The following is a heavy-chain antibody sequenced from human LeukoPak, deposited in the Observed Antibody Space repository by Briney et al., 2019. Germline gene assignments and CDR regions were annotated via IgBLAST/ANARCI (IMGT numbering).Heavy chain of an antibody. V-gene: IGHV3-21*01. CDR3: ARARGGAICDAFDI. CDR1: GFTFSSYR. D-gene: IGHD1-26*01. CDR2: ISSSSSYI. J-gene: IGHJ3*02. Sequence: PGGSLRLSCAASGFTFSSYRMNWVRQAQGKGLEWVSSISSSSSYIYYADSVKGPLTISRNNAKHSLYLQMNSLLAKDTAVTFCARARGGAICDAFDIWGQGTMVTVSS.